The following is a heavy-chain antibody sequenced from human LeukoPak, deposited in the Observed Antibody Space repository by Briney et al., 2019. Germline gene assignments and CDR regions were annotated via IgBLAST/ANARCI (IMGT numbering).Heavy chain of an antibody. J-gene: IGHJ4*02. CDR2: IYYSGST. D-gene: IGHD6-13*01. CDR3: ARPEGGSLAAAFGC. Sequence: PSETLSLTCTVSGGSIRSSIYYWGWIRQPPGKGLEWIGSIYYSGSTYYNPSLKSRVTISVDTSKNQFSLKLSSVTAADTAVYYCARPEGGSLAAAFGCWGQGTLVTVSS. CDR1: GGSIRSSIYY. V-gene: IGHV4-39*01.